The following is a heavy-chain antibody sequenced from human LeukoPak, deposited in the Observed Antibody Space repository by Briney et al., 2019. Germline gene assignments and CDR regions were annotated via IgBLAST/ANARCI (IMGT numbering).Heavy chain of an antibody. Sequence: GASVKVSCKASGYTFTTYYMHWVRQAPGQGLERMGIINPSGGSTSYAQNFQGRVTMTRDTSTSTVYMELSSLRSEDTAVYYCARATPDTVLVGRPYLSTFDYGGQGTQVTVST. D-gene: IGHD4-17*01. V-gene: IGHV1-46*01. CDR2: INPSGGST. CDR1: GYTFTTYY. CDR3: ARATPDTVLVGRPYLSTFDY. J-gene: IGHJ4*02.